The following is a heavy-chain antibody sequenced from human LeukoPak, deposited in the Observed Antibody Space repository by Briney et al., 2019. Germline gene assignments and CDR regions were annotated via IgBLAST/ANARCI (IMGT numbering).Heavy chain of an antibody. CDR2: IKQDGSEK. CDR1: GFTFSSYW. V-gene: IGHV3-7*01. CDR3: ARWYDFWSGYSIPYYYYYMDV. J-gene: IGHJ6*03. D-gene: IGHD3-3*01. Sequence: PGGSLRLSCAVSGFTFSSYWMSWVRQAPGKGLEWVANIKQDGSEKYYVDSVKGRFTISRDNAKNSLYLQMNSLRAEDTAVYYCARWYDFWSGYSIPYYYYYMDVWGKGTTVTVSS.